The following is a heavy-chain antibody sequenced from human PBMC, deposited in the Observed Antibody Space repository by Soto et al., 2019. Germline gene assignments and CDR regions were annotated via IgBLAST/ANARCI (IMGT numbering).Heavy chain of an antibody. CDR2: IIPIFGTA. CDR1: GGTFSSYA. Sequence: SVKVSCKASGGTFSSYAISWVRQAPGQGLEWMGGIIPIFGTANYAQKFQGRVTITADESTSTAYMELSSLRSEDTAVYYCARSSGYSSGYPIGWFDPWGQGTLVTVSS. V-gene: IGHV1-69*13. D-gene: IGHD6-19*01. CDR3: ARSSGYSSGYPIGWFDP. J-gene: IGHJ5*02.